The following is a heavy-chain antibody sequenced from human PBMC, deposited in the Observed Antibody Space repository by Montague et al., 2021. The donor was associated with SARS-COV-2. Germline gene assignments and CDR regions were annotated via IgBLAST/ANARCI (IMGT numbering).Heavy chain of an antibody. J-gene: IGHJ4*02. Sequence: SLRLSCAASGFIFSSYGMHWVRQAPGKGLEWVAVIWYDGSNKYYADSVKGRFTISRDNSKNTLYLQMNSLRAEDTAVYYCAREGTYGDYDVYWGQGTLVTVSS. D-gene: IGHD4-17*01. CDR3: AREGTYGDYDVY. CDR1: GFIFSSYG. CDR2: IWYDGSNK. V-gene: IGHV3-33*01.